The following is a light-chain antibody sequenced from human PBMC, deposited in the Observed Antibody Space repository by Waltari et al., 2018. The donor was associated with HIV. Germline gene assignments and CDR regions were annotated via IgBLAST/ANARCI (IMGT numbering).Light chain of an antibody. CDR3: MQALQTPYT. V-gene: IGKV2-28*01. Sequence: DIVMPQSPLYLPVTPGVPSSISCRSRQSPLHSNGYNYLDWYLQKPGQSPQLLIYLGSNRASGVPDRFSGSGSGTDFTLKISRVEAEDVGVYYCMQALQTPYTFGQGTKLEIK. CDR1: QSPLHSNGYNY. J-gene: IGKJ2*01. CDR2: LGS.